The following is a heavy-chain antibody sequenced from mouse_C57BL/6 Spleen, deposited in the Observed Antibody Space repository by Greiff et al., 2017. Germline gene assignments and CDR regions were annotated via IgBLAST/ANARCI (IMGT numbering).Heavy chain of an antibody. CDR1: GYAFSSSW. V-gene: IGHV1-82*01. Sequence: VKLLQSGPELVKPGASVKISCKASGYAFSSSWMNWVKQRPGKGLEWIGRIYPGDGDTNYNGKFKGKATLTADKSSSTAYMQLSSLTAEDSAVYFCARNYGNPLDYWGQGTTLTVSS. D-gene: IGHD1-1*01. CDR2: IYPGDGDT. CDR3: ARNYGNPLDY. J-gene: IGHJ2*01.